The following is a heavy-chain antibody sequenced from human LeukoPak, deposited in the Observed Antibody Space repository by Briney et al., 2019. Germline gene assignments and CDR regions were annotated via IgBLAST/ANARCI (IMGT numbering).Heavy chain of an antibody. CDR1: GYTFTGYY. J-gene: IGHJ4*02. Sequence: GASVKVSCKASGYTFTGYYMHWVRQAPGQGLEWMGWINPNSGGTNYAQKFQGRVTMTRDTSISTAYMELSRLRSDDTAVYYCARVGYSSSWYPPDFDYWGQGTLVTVSS. CDR2: INPNSGGT. CDR3: ARVGYSSSWYPPDFDY. V-gene: IGHV1-2*02. D-gene: IGHD6-13*01.